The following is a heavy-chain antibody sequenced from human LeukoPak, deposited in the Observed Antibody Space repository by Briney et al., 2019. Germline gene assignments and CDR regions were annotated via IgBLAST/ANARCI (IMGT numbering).Heavy chain of an antibody. Sequence: SETLSLTCTVSGGSLSPLYWGWIRQPPGKGLEFIGYIYYSGTTNYNPSLRSRVTLSVDTSKHEFSLKLSSVTAADTAVYYCARGGVAAKYYFDYWGPGTLVTVSS. V-gene: IGHV4-59*11. D-gene: IGHD3-10*01. J-gene: IGHJ4*02. CDR3: ARGGVAAKYYFDY. CDR1: GGSLSPLY. CDR2: IYYSGTT.